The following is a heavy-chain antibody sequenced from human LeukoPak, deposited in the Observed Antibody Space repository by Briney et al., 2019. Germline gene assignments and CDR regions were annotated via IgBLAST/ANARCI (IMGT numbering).Heavy chain of an antibody. Sequence: GSLRLSCAASGFTVSSNYMSWIRQPPGKGLEWIGSIYYSGSTYYNPSLKSRVTISVDTSKNQFSLKLSSVTAADTAVYYCARGPTQLWTVSVWFDPWGQGTLVTVSS. D-gene: IGHD5-18*01. CDR2: IYYSGST. V-gene: IGHV4-39*01. J-gene: IGHJ5*02. CDR3: ARGPTQLWTVSVWFDP. CDR1: GFTVSSNY.